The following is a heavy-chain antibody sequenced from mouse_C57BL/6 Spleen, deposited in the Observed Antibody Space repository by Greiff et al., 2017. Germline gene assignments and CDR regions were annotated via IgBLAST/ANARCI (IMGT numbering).Heavy chain of an antibody. V-gene: IGHV7-3*01. CDR2: IRNKANGYTT. CDR1: GFTFTDYY. J-gene: IGHJ2*01. CDR3: ARYKGSYFDY. Sequence: EVQLQESGGGLVQPGGSLSLSCAASGFTFTDYYMSWVRQPPGKALEWWGFIRNKANGYTTEYSASVKGRFTISRDNSQSILYLQMNALRAEDSATYYCARYKGSYFDYWGQGTTLTVSS. D-gene: IGHD1-1*01.